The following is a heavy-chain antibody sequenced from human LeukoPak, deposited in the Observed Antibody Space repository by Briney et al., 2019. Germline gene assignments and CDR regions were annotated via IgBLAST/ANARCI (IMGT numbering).Heavy chain of an antibody. CDR1: GGSFSGYY. V-gene: IGHV4-34*01. J-gene: IGHJ6*02. CDR2: INHSGST. Sequence: SETLSLTCAVYGGSFSGYYWSWIRQPPGKGLEWSGEINHSGSTNYNPSLKSRVTISVDTSKNQFSLKLSSVTAADTAVYYCARERGFILGVGATGVTYYYYYGMDVWGQGTTVTVSS. CDR3: ARERGFILGVGATGVTYYYYYGMDV. D-gene: IGHD1-26*01.